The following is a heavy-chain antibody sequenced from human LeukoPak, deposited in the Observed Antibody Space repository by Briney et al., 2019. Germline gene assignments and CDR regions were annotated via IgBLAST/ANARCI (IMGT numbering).Heavy chain of an antibody. CDR2: ISSRGGAT. Sequence: GGSLRLSCAASGFSFSSYGMSWVRQAPGKGLEWVSSISSRGGATYYADSAKGRFTISRDNSKNTLYVQMSSLRAEDTAVYYCAKDRLYLPRLDGVPAPFDIWGHGTTVTVSA. CDR1: GFSFSSYG. CDR3: AKDRLYLPRLDGVPAPFDI. J-gene: IGHJ3*02. D-gene: IGHD2-2*01. V-gene: IGHV3-23*01.